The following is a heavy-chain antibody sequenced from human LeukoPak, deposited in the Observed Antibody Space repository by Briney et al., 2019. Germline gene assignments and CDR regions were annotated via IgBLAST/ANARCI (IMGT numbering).Heavy chain of an antibody. CDR2: TYTSGST. D-gene: IGHD2-2*02. J-gene: IGHJ3*02. CDR3: ARVFCSSTSCYIDI. CDR1: GGSISSYY. Sequence: SETLSLTCTVSGGSISSYYWSWIRQPAGKGLEWIGRTYTSGSTNYNPSLKSRVTMSVDTSKNQFSLKLSSVTAADTAVYYCARVFCSSTSCYIDIWGQGTMVTVSS. V-gene: IGHV4-4*07.